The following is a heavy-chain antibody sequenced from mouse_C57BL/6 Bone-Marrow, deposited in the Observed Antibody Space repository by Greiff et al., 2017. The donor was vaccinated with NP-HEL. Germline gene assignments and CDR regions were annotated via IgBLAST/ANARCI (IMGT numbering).Heavy chain of an antibody. J-gene: IGHJ1*03. CDR2: ISSGGSYT. Sequence: EVMLVESGGDLVKPGGSLKLSCAASGFTFSSYGMSWVRQTPDKRLEWVATISSGGSYTYYPDSVQGRFTISSDNAKNTLYLQMSSLKSEDTAMYYCARPFYYYARYFDVWGTGTTVTVSS. D-gene: IGHD1-1*01. CDR3: ARPFYYYARYFDV. CDR1: GFTFSSYG. V-gene: IGHV5-6*01.